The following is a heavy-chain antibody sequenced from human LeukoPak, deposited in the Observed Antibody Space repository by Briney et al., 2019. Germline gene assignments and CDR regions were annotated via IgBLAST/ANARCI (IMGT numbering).Heavy chain of an antibody. D-gene: IGHD3-22*01. CDR1: DFSISSGHY. Sequence: SETLSLTCVVSDFSISSGHYWGWIRQPPGKGLEWIGTIYHSGSTYYTPSLQSRVTISVDMSKNQFSLRLSRVTVADTAVYFCARSTLSHVSTGGYDYWGQGILVTVSS. J-gene: IGHJ4*02. CDR3: ARSTLSHVSTGGYDY. V-gene: IGHV4-38-2*01. CDR2: IYHSGST.